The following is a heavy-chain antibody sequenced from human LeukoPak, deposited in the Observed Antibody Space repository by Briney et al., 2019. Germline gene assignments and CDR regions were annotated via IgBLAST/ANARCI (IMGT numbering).Heavy chain of an antibody. V-gene: IGHV3-23*01. D-gene: IGHD6-13*01. J-gene: IGHJ4*02. CDR3: AKGPDSRYSSRFCDC. CDR2: ISGSGGST. Sequence: PGGSLRLSCAASGFTFSNYAMNWVRQAPGRGLEWVSAISGSGGSTYYADSVKGRFTTSRDNSKITLYLQMSSLRAEDTAIYYCAKGPDSRYSSRFCDCWGQGTLVTVSS. CDR1: GFTFSNYA.